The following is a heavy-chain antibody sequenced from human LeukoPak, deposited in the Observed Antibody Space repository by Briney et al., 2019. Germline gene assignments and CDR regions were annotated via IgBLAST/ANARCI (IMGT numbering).Heavy chain of an antibody. CDR1: GFTVSSNY. CDR2: IYSGGST. CDR3: ARDGGSGIDY. J-gene: IGHJ4*02. V-gene: IGHV3-66*01. Sequence: PGGSLRLSCAASGFTVSSNYMSWVRQAPGKGLEWVSVIYSGGSTYYADSVKGRFTVSRDTSENTMYLQMNTLRAEDTAVYYCARDGGSGIDYWGQGTLVTVYS. D-gene: IGHD3-10*01.